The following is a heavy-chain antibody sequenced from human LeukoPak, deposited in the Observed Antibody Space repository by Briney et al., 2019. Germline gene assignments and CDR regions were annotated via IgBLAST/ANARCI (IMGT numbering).Heavy chain of an antibody. Sequence: TGGSLRLSCAASGFTFSSYAMHWVRQAPGKGLEWVAVVWYDGSKTYSADSVKGRITISRDDSKNTLYLQMNSLRAEDTAVHYCARGVDYYDSSGTIDYWGQGTLVTVSS. J-gene: IGHJ4*02. CDR3: ARGVDYYDSSGTIDY. D-gene: IGHD3-22*01. CDR2: VWYDGSKT. CDR1: GFTFSSYA. V-gene: IGHV3-33*01.